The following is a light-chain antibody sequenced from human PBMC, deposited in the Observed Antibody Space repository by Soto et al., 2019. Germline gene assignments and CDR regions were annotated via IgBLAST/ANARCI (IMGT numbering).Light chain of an antibody. CDR3: QVWDSNSDPYV. V-gene: IGLV3-21*04. CDR1: NIGSKS. CDR2: YDS. Sequence: SYELTQPPSVSVAPGKTARITCGGNNIGSKSVHWYQQKPGQAPVLVIYYDSDRPSGIPERFSGSNSGNTATLTISRVEAGDEADYYSQVWDSNSDPYVFGTGTTVTVL. J-gene: IGLJ1*01.